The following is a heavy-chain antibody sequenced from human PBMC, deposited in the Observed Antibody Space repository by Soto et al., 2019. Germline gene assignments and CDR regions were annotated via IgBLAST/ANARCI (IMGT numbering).Heavy chain of an antibody. CDR2: IWYDGSNK. D-gene: IGHD3-3*01. CDR3: ASSGFWSGYCLDY. CDR1: GFTFSSYG. V-gene: IGHV3-33*01. J-gene: IGHJ4*02. Sequence: GGSLRLSCAASGFTFSSYGMHWVRQAPGKGLEWVAVIWYDGSNKYYADSVKGRFTISRDNSKNTLYLQMNSLRAEDTAVYYCASSGFWSGYCLDYWGQGTLVTVSS.